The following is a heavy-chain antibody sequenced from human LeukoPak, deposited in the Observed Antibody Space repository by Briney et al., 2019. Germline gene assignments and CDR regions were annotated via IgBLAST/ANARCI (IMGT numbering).Heavy chain of an antibody. J-gene: IGHJ4*02. CDR2: IYYSGST. CDR1: GGSISSYY. D-gene: IGHD3-22*01. V-gene: IGHV4-59*08. Sequence: SETLSLTCTVSGGSISSYYWSWIRQPPGKGLEWIGYIYYSGSTNYNPSLKSRVTISVDTSKNQFSLKLSSVTAADTAVYYCARRSRYYDSSGYHFYYFDYWGQGTLVTVSS. CDR3: ARRSRYYDSSGYHFYYFDY.